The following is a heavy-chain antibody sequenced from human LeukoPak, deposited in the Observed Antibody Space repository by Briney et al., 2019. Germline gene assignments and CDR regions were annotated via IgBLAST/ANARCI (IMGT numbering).Heavy chain of an antibody. CDR3: ANIAAANVGSDY. V-gene: IGHV3-23*01. Sequence: AGGSLRLSCAASGFTFSSYGMSWVRQAPGKGLEWVSAISGSGGSTYYADSVKGRFTISRDNSKNTLYLQMNSLRAEDTAVYYCANIAAANVGSDYWGQGTLVTVSS. J-gene: IGHJ4*02. CDR1: GFTFSSYG. CDR2: ISGSGGST. D-gene: IGHD6-13*01.